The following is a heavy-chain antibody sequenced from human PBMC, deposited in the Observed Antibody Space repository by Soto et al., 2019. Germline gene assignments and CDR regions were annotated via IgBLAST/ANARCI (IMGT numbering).Heavy chain of an antibody. J-gene: IGHJ4*02. Sequence: QVQLVQSGAEVKKPGSSVKVSCKASGGTFSSYAISWVRQAPGQGLEWMGGIIPIFGTANYAQQFQGRVTITTDESTRTAYMELSSLRSEDTAVYYCARGESYHSSSPRPLGYWGQGTLVTVSS. V-gene: IGHV1-69*01. CDR2: IIPIFGTA. CDR3: ARGESYHSSSPRPLGY. CDR1: GGTFSSYA. D-gene: IGHD6-6*01.